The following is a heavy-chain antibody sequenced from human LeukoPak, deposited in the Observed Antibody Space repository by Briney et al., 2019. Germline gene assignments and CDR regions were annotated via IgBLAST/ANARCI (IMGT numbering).Heavy chain of an antibody. CDR3: GKDYSSGWEIDY. J-gene: IGHJ4*02. CDR2: IRYDGNNR. Sequence: GGSLRLSCAASGFTFSNYGMHWVRQAPGEGLEWVAFIRYDGNNRYYADSMKGRFTISRDNSKNTLYLQMNSLRAEDTAVYYCGKDYSSGWEIDYWGQGTLVTVSS. V-gene: IGHV3-30*02. D-gene: IGHD6-19*01. CDR1: GFTFSNYG.